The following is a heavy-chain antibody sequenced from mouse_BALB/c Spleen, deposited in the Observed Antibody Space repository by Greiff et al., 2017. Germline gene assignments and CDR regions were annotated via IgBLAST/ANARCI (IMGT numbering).Heavy chain of an antibody. CDR1: GFTFSSYT. D-gene: IGHD2-14*01. CDR2: ISSGGGNT. V-gene: IGHV5-9*03. CDR3: ASHRYDDYLDY. Sequence: EVQVVESGGGLVKPGGSLKLSCAASGFTFSSYTMSWVRQTPEKRLEWVATISSGGGNTYYPDSVKGRFTISRDNAKNNLYLQMSSLRSEDTALYYCASHRYDDYLDYWGQGTTLTVSS. J-gene: IGHJ2*01.